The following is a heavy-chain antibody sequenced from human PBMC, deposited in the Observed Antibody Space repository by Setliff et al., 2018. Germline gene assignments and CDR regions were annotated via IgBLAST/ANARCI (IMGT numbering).Heavy chain of an antibody. V-gene: IGHV1-18*01. Sequence: ASVKVSCKAPDDTFTSYGISWVRQAPGQGLEWMGWISGYNGDTNYAQKFQGRVTMTRDTSISTAYMELSSLRSDDTAVYFCARPRSPKISIFGVTPFDYWGQGTLVTVSS. CDR3: ARPRSPKISIFGVTPFDY. CDR1: DDTFTSYG. CDR2: ISGYNGDT. J-gene: IGHJ4*02. D-gene: IGHD3-3*01.